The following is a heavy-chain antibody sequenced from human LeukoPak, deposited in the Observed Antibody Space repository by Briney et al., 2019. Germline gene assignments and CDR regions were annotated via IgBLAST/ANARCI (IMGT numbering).Heavy chain of an antibody. D-gene: IGHD2-21*01. CDR1: GYTFTNYV. CDR3: ARDDCGDTCYPGGY. V-gene: IGHV1-3*01. J-gene: IGHJ4*02. CDR2: INAGNGDT. Sequence: ASVKVSCKASGYTFTNYVVHRVRQAPGQRPDWMGWINAGNGDTKYSQNFQGRVTITRDTSASTAYMELSSLTSEDTALYYCARDDCGDTCYPGGYWGQGTLVTVSS.